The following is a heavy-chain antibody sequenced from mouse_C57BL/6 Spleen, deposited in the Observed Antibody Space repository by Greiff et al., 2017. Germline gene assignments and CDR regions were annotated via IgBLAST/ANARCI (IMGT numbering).Heavy chain of an antibody. CDR1: GFNIKDDY. J-gene: IGHJ1*03. Sequence: VHVKQSGAELVRPGASVKLSCTASGFNIKDDYMHWVKQRPEQGLEWIGWIDPETGDTAYASKFQGKATITADTSSNTAYLQLSSLTSEDTAVYYCTTGSYGYVDVWGTGTTVTVSS. V-gene: IGHV14-4*01. CDR3: TTGSYGYVDV. CDR2: IDPETGDT.